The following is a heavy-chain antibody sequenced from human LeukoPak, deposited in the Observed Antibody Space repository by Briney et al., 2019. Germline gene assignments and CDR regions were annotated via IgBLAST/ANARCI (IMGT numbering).Heavy chain of an antibody. V-gene: IGHV4-61*02. CDR3: ASTYCSSTSCSNFDY. D-gene: IGHD2-2*01. CDR2: IYTSGST. J-gene: IGHJ4*02. CDR1: GGSISSGSYY. Sequence: SETLSLTCTVSGGSISSGSYYWSWIRQPAGKGLEWIGRIYTSGSTNYNPSLKSRVTISVDTSKNQFSLKLSSVTAADTAVYYCASTYCSSTSCSNFDYWGQGTLVTVSS.